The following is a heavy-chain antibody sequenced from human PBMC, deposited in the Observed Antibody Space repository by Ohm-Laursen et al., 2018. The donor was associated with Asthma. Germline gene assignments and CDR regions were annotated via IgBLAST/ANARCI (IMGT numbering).Heavy chain of an antibody. CDR3: ARGYTPYYYDSGGYYYLDAFDI. CDR1: GFTFSSYS. Sequence: GSLRLSCAASGFTFSSYSMNWVRQAPGKGLEWVSSISSSSSYIYYADSVKGRFTISRDNAKNSLYLQMNSLRAEDTAVYYCARGYTPYYYDSGGYYYLDAFDIWGQGTMVTVSS. V-gene: IGHV3-21*01. D-gene: IGHD3-22*01. CDR2: ISSSSSYI. J-gene: IGHJ3*02.